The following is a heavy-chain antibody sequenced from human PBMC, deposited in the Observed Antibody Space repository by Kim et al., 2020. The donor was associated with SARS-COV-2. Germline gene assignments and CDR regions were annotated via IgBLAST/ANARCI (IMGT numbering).Heavy chain of an antibody. CDR1: GFTFSSYA. J-gene: IGHJ6*02. CDR2: IYSGGSST. V-gene: IGHV3-23*03. D-gene: IGHD3-16*01. Sequence: GGSLRLSCAASGFTFSSYAMSWVRQAPGKGLEWVSVIYSGGSSTYYADSVKGRFTISRDNSKNTLYLQMNSLRAEDTAVYYCAKGRGRMDVWGQGTTVTVSS. CDR3: AKGRGRMDV.